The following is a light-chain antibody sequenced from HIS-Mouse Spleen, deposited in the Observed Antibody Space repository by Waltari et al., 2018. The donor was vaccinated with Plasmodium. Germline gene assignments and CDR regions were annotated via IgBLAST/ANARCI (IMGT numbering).Light chain of an antibody. Sequence: IRMTQSPSSFTASTDDRVTITCRARQGISSYLAWYQQKPGKAPKLLIYAASTLQSGVPSRFSGSGSGTDFTLTISCLQSEDFATYYCQQYYSYPFTFGPGTKVDIK. V-gene: IGKV1-8*01. J-gene: IGKJ3*01. CDR2: AAS. CDR3: QQYYSYPFT. CDR1: QGISSY.